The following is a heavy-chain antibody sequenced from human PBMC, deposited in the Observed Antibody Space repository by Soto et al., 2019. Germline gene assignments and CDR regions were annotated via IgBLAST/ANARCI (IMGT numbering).Heavy chain of an antibody. D-gene: IGHD6-6*01. CDR2: INPNSGGT. J-gene: IGHJ4*02. CDR1: GYTFTGYY. V-gene: IGHV1-2*04. Sequence: GXSVKVSFKASGYTFTGYYMHWVRQAPGQGLEWMGWINPNSGGTNYAQKFQGWVTMTRDTSISTAYMELSRLRSDDTAVYYCARKLGRDLAARRRYFDYWGQGTPVTVSS. CDR3: ARKLGRDLAARRRYFDY.